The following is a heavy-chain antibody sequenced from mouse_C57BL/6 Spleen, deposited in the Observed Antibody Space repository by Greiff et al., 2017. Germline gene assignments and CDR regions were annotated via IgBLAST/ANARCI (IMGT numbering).Heavy chain of an antibody. CDR2: ISGGGGNT. CDR1: GFTFSSYT. CDR3: ARDDGSYLYFGG. Sequence: EVMLVESGGGLVKPGGSLKLSCAASGFTFSSYTMSWVRQTPEKRLEWVATISGGGGNTYYPDSVKGRFTISRDNAKNTLYLQMSSLRSEDTALFNCARDDGSYLYFGGWGTGTTVTVSS. J-gene: IGHJ1*03. D-gene: IGHD2-3*01. V-gene: IGHV5-9*01.